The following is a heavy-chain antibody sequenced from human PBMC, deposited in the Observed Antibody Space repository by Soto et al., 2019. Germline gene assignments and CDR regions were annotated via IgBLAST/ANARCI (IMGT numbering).Heavy chain of an antibody. CDR3: ARDSSASATSYSFDY. V-gene: IGHV1-46*01. J-gene: IGHJ4*02. CDR2: INPNGGGT. CDR1: GYKFINHY. D-gene: IGHD3-10*01. Sequence: ASVKVSCKASGYKFINHYIHWVRQAPGVGLEWMGIINPNGGGTDYAQEFQGRVTMTTDTYASTVHMELSSLRSEDTAVYFCARDSSASATSYSFDYWGQGTLVTVSS.